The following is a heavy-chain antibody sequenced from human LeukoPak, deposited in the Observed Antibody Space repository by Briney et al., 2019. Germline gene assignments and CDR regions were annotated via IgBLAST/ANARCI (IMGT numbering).Heavy chain of an antibody. CDR1: GYTFTSYD. Sequence: ASVKVSCKASGYTFTSYDINWVRQATGQGLEWMGWMNPNSGNTGYAQKFQGRVTMTRNASISTAYMELSSLRSEDTAVYYCARVRTAIEARLYAFDIWGQGTIVTVSS. J-gene: IGHJ3*02. V-gene: IGHV1-8*01. CDR3: ARVRTAIEARLYAFDI. CDR2: MNPNSGNT. D-gene: IGHD6-6*01.